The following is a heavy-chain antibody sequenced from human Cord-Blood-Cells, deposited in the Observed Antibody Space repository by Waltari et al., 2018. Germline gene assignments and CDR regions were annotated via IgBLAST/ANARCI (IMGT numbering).Heavy chain of an antibody. J-gene: IGHJ4*02. CDR3: ARPGGYSGSYYWNY. CDR2: ISSSSSYI. CDR1: GFTFSRYS. D-gene: IGHD1-26*01. Sequence: EVQLVESGGGLVKPGGSLRLYCAASGFTFSRYSMNWVRQAPGKGLEWVSSISSSSSYIYYADSVKGRFTISRDNAKNSLYLQMNSLRAEDTAVYYCARPGGYSGSYYWNYWGQGTLVTVSS. V-gene: IGHV3-21*01.